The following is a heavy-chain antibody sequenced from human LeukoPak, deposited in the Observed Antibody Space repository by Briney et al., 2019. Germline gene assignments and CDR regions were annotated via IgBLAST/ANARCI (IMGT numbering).Heavy chain of an antibody. V-gene: IGHV4-59*12. D-gene: IGHD6-13*01. CDR1: GGSISSYY. CDR2: IYYSGST. J-gene: IGHJ4*02. CDR3: ARRSGYSSSWLDY. Sequence: SETLPLTCTVSGGSISSYYWSWIRQPPGKGLEWIGYIYYSGSTNYNPSLKSRVTISVDTSKNQFSLKLSSVTAADTAVYYCARRSGYSSSWLDYWGQGTLVTVSS.